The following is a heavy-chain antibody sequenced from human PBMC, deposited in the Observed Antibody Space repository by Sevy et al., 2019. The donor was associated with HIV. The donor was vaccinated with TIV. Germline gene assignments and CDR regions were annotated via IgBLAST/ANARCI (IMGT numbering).Heavy chain of an antibody. CDR2: IKQDGSEQ. V-gene: IGHV3-7*01. CDR3: ARDSPTGYLDY. CDR1: GFTFSSYW. D-gene: IGHD6-13*01. Sequence: GGSLRLSCAASGFTFSSYWMSWVRQAPGKGLEWVANIKQDGSEQYYVDSVKGRFTISRDNAKNSLYLQMNSLRAEDTAVYYCARDSPTGYLDYWGQGTLVTVSS. J-gene: IGHJ4*02.